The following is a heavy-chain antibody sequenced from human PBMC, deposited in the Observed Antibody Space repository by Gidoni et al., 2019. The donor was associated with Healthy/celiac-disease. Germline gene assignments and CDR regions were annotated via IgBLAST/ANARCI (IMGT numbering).Heavy chain of an antibody. CDR2: ISYDGSNK. Sequence: QVQLVESGGGVVQPGRSLRLSCAASGFTFSSYAMHWVRQAPGKGLEWVAVISYDGSNKYYADSVKGRFTISRDKSKNTLYLQMNSLRAEDTAVYYCARDSGIAVAGTNAFDIWGQGTMVTVSS. V-gene: IGHV3-30*04. J-gene: IGHJ3*02. CDR3: ARDSGIAVAGTNAFDI. D-gene: IGHD6-19*01. CDR1: GFTFSSYA.